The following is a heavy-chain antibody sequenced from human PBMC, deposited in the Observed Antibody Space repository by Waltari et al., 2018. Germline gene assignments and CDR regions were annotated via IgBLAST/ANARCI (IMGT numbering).Heavy chain of an antibody. CDR3: VTVGSSIQAFDYFDN. Sequence: QVQLQESGPGLVKPSQTLSLTCSVSGVSITSGSNHWSWIRQPAGKGLEWIGHLYTSGSTKYNPSLKRRVTISVDTSKNQFSLRRSSVTAADTAVYYCVTVGSSIQAFDYFDNWGQGTLVTVSS. CDR1: GVSITSGSNH. CDR2: LYTSGST. V-gene: IGHV4-61*02. J-gene: IGHJ4*02. D-gene: IGHD3-3*02.